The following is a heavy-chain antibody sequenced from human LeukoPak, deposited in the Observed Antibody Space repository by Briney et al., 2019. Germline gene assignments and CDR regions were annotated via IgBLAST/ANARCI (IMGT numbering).Heavy chain of an antibody. Sequence: SETLSLTCTVSGGSISSSSYYWGWIRQPPGKGLEWIGSIYYSGSTYYNPSLKSRVTISVDTSKNLFSLKLSSVTAADTAVYYCARDTLDVVVAAPYLFDYWGQGTLVTVSS. CDR1: GGSISSSSYY. CDR2: IYYSGST. D-gene: IGHD2-15*01. V-gene: IGHV4-39*07. CDR3: ARDTLDVVVAAPYLFDY. J-gene: IGHJ4*02.